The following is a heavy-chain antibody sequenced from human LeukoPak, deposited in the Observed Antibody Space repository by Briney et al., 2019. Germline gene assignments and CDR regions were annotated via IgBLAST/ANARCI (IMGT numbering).Heavy chain of an antibody. J-gene: IGHJ4*02. CDR3: AKDRMIVVAIYYFDY. V-gene: IGHV3-23*01. CDR1: GFTFSSYA. D-gene: IGHD3-22*01. Sequence: GGSLRLSCAASGFTFSSYAMSWVRQAPGKGLEWVSAISGSGGSTYYADSVKGRFTISRDNSKNTLYLQMNSLRAEGTAVYYCAKDRMIVVAIYYFDYWGQGTLVTVSS. CDR2: ISGSGGST.